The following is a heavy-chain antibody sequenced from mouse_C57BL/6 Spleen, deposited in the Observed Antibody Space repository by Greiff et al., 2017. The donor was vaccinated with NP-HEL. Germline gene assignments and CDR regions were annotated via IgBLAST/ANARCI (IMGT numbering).Heavy chain of an antibody. Sequence: EVKLMESGGGLVKPGGSLKLSCAASGFTFSSYAMSWVRQTPEKRLEWVATISDGGSYTYYPDNVKGRFTISRDNAKNNLYLQMSHLKSEDTAMYYCARAHYYGSLYYFDYWGQGTTLTVSS. V-gene: IGHV5-4*03. CDR1: GFTFSSYA. J-gene: IGHJ2*01. D-gene: IGHD1-1*01. CDR2: ISDGGSYT. CDR3: ARAHYYGSLYYFDY.